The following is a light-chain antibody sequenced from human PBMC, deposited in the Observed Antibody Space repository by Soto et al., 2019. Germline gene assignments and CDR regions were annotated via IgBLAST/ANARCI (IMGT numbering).Light chain of an antibody. J-gene: IGKJ1*01. V-gene: IGKV3-11*01. CDR2: DAS. Sequence: EVGWPQTPGTLSLSPGERATLSYRASQSVNSYLAWYQQKPGQAPRLLIYDASNRATGIPARFSGSGSGTDFTLTISGLEPEDFAVYYCQQRSNWPPWTFGQGTKV. CDR3: QQRSNWPPWT. CDR1: QSVNSY.